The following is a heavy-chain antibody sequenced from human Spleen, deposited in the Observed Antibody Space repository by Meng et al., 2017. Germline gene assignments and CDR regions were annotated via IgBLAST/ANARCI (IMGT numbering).Heavy chain of an antibody. CDR2: IYYSGST. CDR1: GGSISSGGFS. CDR3: AHNYYDSSGYYNNWFDP. J-gene: IGHJ5*02. Sequence: QVQLQESGSGLVKPSQTLSLTCGVSGGSISSGGFSWTWIRQPPGKGLEWIGSIYYSGSTYYNPSLKSRVTISVDTSKNRFSLKLSSVTAADTAVYYCAHNYYDSSGYYNNWFDPWGQGTLVTVSS. V-gene: IGHV4-30-2*03. D-gene: IGHD3-22*01.